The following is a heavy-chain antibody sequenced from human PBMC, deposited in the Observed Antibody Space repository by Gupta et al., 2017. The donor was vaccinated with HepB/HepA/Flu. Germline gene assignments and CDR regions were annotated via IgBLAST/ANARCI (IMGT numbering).Heavy chain of an antibody. CDR3: ASWGGNSHY. CDR2: INPGGSDK. J-gene: IGHJ4*02. V-gene: IGHV3-7*01. CDR1: GFTMNVHY. D-gene: IGHD3-16*01. Sequence: EVQLVESGGDLVKPVGSLRLSCAGSGFTMNVHYINWVRQSPGKGLEWVAVINPGGSDKQYIDSVKGRFTISRDNAKNSVYLQMDSLRAEDTAVYYCASWGGNSHYWGQGTLVTVSS.